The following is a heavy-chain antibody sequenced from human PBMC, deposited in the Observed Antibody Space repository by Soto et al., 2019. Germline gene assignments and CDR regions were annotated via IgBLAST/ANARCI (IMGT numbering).Heavy chain of an antibody. D-gene: IGHD3-3*01. Sequence: GSVKVCFKASGYPFTSYAMHLVRQAPGQSLEWMGWINAGNGNTKYSQKFQGRVTITRDTSASTAYMELSSLRSEDTAVYYCARDHTDFWSGANFDYWGQGTMVTVSS. J-gene: IGHJ4*02. CDR2: INAGNGNT. V-gene: IGHV1-3*01. CDR3: ARDHTDFWSGANFDY. CDR1: GYPFTSYA.